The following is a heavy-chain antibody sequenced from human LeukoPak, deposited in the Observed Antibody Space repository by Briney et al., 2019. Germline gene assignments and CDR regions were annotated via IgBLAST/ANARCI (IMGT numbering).Heavy chain of an antibody. CDR2: INPNSGGT. Sequence: GGSVKVSCKASGYTFTSYGISWVRQAPGQGLEWMGWINPNSGGTNYAQKFQGRVTMTRDTSISTAYMELSRLRSDDTAVYYCARDVIGGSYYGGDWGQGTMVTVSS. V-gene: IGHV1-2*02. J-gene: IGHJ3*01. D-gene: IGHD1-26*01. CDR3: ARDVIGGSYYGGD. CDR1: GYTFTSYG.